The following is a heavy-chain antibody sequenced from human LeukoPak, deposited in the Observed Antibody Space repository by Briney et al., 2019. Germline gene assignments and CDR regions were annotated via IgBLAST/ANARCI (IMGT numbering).Heavy chain of an antibody. CDR3: ARAPLYYYDSSGNPYFDY. CDR1: GFTFSSYS. Sequence: KPGGSLRLSCAASGFTFSSYSMNWVRQAPGKGLEWVSSISSRSSYIYYADSVKGRFTISRDNAKNSLYLQMNSLRAEDTAVYYCARAPLYYYDSSGNPYFDYWGQGTLVTVSS. V-gene: IGHV3-21*01. J-gene: IGHJ4*02. CDR2: ISSRSSYI. D-gene: IGHD3-22*01.